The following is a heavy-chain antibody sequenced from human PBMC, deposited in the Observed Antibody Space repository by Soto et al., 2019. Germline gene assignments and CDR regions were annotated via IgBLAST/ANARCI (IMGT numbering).Heavy chain of an antibody. D-gene: IGHD2-21*02. Sequence: PGGSLRLSCAASGSTFSRYAMNWVRQAPGKGLEWVAVISYGGSNKYYADSVKGRFTISRDNSKNTLYLQMNSLRAEDTAVYYCAKESPVTAIPYFDYWGQGTLVTVSS. J-gene: IGHJ4*02. CDR3: AKESPVTAIPYFDY. V-gene: IGHV3-30*18. CDR2: ISYGGSNK. CDR1: GSTFSRYA.